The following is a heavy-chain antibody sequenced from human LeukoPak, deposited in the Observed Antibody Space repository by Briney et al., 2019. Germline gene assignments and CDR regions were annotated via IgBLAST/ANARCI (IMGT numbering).Heavy chain of an antibody. CDR2: ISGDGDGT. V-gene: IGHV3-43*02. J-gene: IGHJ4*02. Sequence: GGSLRLSCAASGFTFDDYAIHWVRQAPGKGLEWVSLISGDGDGTYYADSVEGRFTISRDNSKNSLYLQMNSLRTEDTALYYCAKVGHGGFDFWGQGTLVTVSS. CDR3: AKVGHGGFDF. D-gene: IGHD5-24*01. CDR1: GFTFDDYA.